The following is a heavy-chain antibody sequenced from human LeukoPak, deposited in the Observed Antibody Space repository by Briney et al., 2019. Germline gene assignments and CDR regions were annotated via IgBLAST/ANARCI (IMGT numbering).Heavy chain of an antibody. J-gene: IGHJ4*01. D-gene: IGHD1-26*01. CDR1: EFTFSRYW. V-gene: IGHV3-74*01. Sequence: GGSLRLSCAASEFTFSRYWMHWVRQAPGKGLVWVSRINSDGSSTTYADSVRGRFTISRDNAKNTLYLEMNSLRAEDTAVYYCARGSTSWDLDYWGQGTLATVSS. CDR2: INSDGSST. CDR3: ARGSTSWDLDY.